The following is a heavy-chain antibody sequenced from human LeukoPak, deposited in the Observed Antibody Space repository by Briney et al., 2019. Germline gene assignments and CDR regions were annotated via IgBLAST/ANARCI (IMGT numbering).Heavy chain of an antibody. CDR3: AKVSISGVEAYYDYYGMDL. D-gene: IGHD3-3*01. V-gene: IGHV3-30*18. CDR2: ISYDGSNK. Sequence: GGSLRLSCAASGFTFSSYGMHWVRQAPGKGLEWVAVISYDGSNKYYADSVKGRFTISRDNSKNTLYLQMNSLRAEDTAVYYCAKVSISGVEAYYDYYGMDLWGQGTTVTVSS. J-gene: IGHJ6*02. CDR1: GFTFSSYG.